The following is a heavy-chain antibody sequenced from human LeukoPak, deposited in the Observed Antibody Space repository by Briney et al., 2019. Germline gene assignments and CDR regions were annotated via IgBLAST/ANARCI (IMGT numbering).Heavy chain of an antibody. CDR1: GYSISSGYY. Sequence: SETLSLTCTVSGYSISSGYYWGWTRQPPGKGLEWIGSIYHSGSTYYNPSLKSRVTISVDTSKNQFSLNLSSVTAADTAVYYCARSSSSGWGFRFDPWGQGTLVTVSS. V-gene: IGHV4-38-2*02. CDR2: IYHSGST. J-gene: IGHJ5*02. CDR3: ARSSSSGWGFRFDP. D-gene: IGHD6-19*01.